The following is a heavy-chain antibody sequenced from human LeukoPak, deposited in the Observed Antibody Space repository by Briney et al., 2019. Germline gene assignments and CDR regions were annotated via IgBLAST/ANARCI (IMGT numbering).Heavy chain of an antibody. J-gene: IGHJ2*01. CDR3: ARGGGGYSWYFDL. CDR2: IYYSGST. CDR1: GGSISSGGYY. Sequence: PSQTLSHTCTVSGGSISSGGYYWSWIRQHPGKGLEWIGYIYYSGSTYYTPSLKNRVTISVATSKSQFSLRLSSVTAVDTAVYYCARGGGGYSWYFDLWGRGTLVTVSS. V-gene: IGHV4-31*03. D-gene: IGHD5-12*01.